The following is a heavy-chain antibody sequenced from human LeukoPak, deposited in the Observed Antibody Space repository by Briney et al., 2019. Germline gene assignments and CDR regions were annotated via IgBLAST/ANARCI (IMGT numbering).Heavy chain of an antibody. J-gene: IGHJ5*02. D-gene: IGHD2-15*01. CDR2: IYYSGST. CDR3: ASRDCSGGSCYLHGWFDP. Sequence: PSETLSLTCTVSGGSISSSSYYWGWIRQPPGKGLEWIGSIYYSGSTYYNPSLKSRATISVDTCKNQFSLKLSSVTAADTAVYYYASRDCSGGSCYLHGWFDPWGQGTLVTVSS. V-gene: IGHV4-39*01. CDR1: GGSISSSSYY.